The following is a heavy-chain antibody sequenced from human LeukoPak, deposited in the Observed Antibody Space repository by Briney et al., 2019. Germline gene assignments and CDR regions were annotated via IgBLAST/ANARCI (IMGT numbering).Heavy chain of an antibody. Sequence: ASVKVSCRASGYTFTRYYMHWVRQAPGQGLEWMGIINPSGGSTSYAQKFQGRVTMTRDTSTSAVYMELSSLRSEDTAVYYCAREGLRLKWFDPWGQGTLVTVSS. CDR1: GYTFTRYY. V-gene: IGHV1-46*01. CDR2: INPSGGST. D-gene: IGHD5-12*01. J-gene: IGHJ5*02. CDR3: AREGLRLKWFDP.